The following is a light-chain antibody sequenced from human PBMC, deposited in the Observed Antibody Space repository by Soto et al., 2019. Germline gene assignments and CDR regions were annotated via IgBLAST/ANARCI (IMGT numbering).Light chain of an antibody. Sequence: EIVLTQSPGTLSLSPGERATLSCRASQSVSSNLAWYQQKPGQAPRLLIYGASTRATRIPARFSGSGSGTEFTLTISSLQSEDFAVYYCQQYNNWPRTFGQGTKVDIK. CDR3: QQYNNWPRT. CDR2: GAS. V-gene: IGKV3-15*01. J-gene: IGKJ1*01. CDR1: QSVSSN.